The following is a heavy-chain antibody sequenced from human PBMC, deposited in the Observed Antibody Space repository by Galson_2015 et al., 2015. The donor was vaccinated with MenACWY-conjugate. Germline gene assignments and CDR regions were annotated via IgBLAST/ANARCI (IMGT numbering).Heavy chain of an antibody. CDR1: GFTFSSYS. D-gene: IGHD4-17*01. CDR3: AGNKYGDYVFDY. CDR2: ISSTTTI. V-gene: IGHV3-48*02. Sequence: SLRLSCAASGFTFSSYSMNWVRQAPGKGLEWVSYISSTTTIYYADSVKGRFTISRDNAKNSLYLQMNSVTDEDTAVYYCAGNKYGDYVFDYWGQGTLVTVSS. J-gene: IGHJ4*02.